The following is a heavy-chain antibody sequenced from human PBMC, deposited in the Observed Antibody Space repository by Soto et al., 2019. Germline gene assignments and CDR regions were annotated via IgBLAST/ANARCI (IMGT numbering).Heavy chain of an antibody. Sequence: GASVKVSCKASGYTFTGYYMHWVRQAPGQGLEWMGWINPNSGGTNYAQKFQGWVTMTRDTSISTAYMELSRLRSDDTSVYYCAREVGGSSSVWYFDLWGRGTLVTVSS. CDR1: GYTFTGYY. D-gene: IGHD6-6*01. V-gene: IGHV1-2*04. J-gene: IGHJ2*01. CDR2: INPNSGGT. CDR3: AREVGGSSSVWYFDL.